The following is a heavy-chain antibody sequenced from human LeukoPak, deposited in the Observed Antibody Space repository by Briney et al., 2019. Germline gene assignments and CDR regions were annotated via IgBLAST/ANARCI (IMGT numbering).Heavy chain of an antibody. J-gene: IGHJ4*02. D-gene: IGHD6-13*01. CDR1: GGTFSSYA. V-gene: IGHV1-69*05. CDR2: IIPIFGTA. Sequence: ASGKVSCKASGGTFSSYAISWVRQAPGQGLEWMGGIIPIFGTANYAQKFQGRVTITTDESTSTAYMELSSLRSEDTAVYYCARLAAAGFGYFDYWGQGTLVTVSS. CDR3: ARLAAAGFGYFDY.